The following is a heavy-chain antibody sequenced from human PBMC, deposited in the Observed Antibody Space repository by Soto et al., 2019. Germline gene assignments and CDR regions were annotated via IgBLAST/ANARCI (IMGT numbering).Heavy chain of an antibody. CDR1: GGSISSYY. J-gene: IGHJ6*03. CDR3: ARAGTKRRYYYYMDV. D-gene: IGHD1-1*01. CDR2: IYYSGST. V-gene: IGHV4-59*01. Sequence: SETLSLTCTVSGGSISSYYWSWIRQPPGKGLEWIGYIYYSGSTNYNPSLKSRVTISVDTSKNQFSLKLSSVTAADTAVYYCARAGTKRRYYYYMDVWGKGTKVTVSS.